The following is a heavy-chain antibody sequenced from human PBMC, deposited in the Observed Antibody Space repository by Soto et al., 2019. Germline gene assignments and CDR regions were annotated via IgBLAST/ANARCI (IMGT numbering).Heavy chain of an antibody. CDR1: GFTFGSAA. Sequence: QLLESEGGLAQPGESLRLSCEASGFTFGSAAMDWVRQAPGKGLEWVSVISGSGSDTYHADSVRGRFTVSRDNSKNALYLQMNSLRVEDTAVYYCARERVTGGASDLWAQGTRVVVSS. V-gene: IGHV3-23*01. CDR3: ARERVTGGASDL. D-gene: IGHD3-16*01. CDR2: ISGSGSDT. J-gene: IGHJ3*01.